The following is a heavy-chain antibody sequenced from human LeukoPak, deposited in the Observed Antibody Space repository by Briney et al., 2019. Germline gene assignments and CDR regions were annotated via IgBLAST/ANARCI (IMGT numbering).Heavy chain of an antibody. Sequence: GGSLRLSCAASGFTFSSYGMHWVRQAPGKGLEWVAFIRYDGSNKYYADSVKGRFTISRDNSKNTLYLQMNSLRAEDTAVYYCARGLYYYDSTSGVSGYWGQGTLVTVSS. CDR2: IRYDGSNK. V-gene: IGHV3-30*02. CDR1: GFTFSSYG. J-gene: IGHJ4*02. D-gene: IGHD3-22*01. CDR3: ARGLYYYDSTSGVSGY.